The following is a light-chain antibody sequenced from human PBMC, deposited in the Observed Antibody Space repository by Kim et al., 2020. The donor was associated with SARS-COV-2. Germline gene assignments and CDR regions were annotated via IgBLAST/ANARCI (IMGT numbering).Light chain of an antibody. J-gene: IGKJ5*01. CDR1: QNIRND. CDR2: GAS. V-gene: IGKV1-17*01. Sequence: ASVGDKVTITCRASQNIRNDLGWYQQNPGRAPKRLSYGASSLQSGVPSRFSGSGSGTEFTLTLSSVQPENFAPYFCLKNSTYPITFGQGTRLEIK. CDR3: LKNSTYPIT.